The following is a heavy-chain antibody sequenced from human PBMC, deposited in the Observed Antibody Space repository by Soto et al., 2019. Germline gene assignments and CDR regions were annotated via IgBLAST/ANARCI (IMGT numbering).Heavy chain of an antibody. J-gene: IGHJ6*03. CDR3: ARDSLVWDYYYMDV. Sequence: GGSLRLSCAASGFTFSSYWMSWVRQAPGKGLEWVANIKQDGSEKYYVDSVKGRFTISRDNAKNSLYLQMNSLRAEDTAVYYCARDSLVWDYYYMDVWGKGTTVTVSS. V-gene: IGHV3-7*01. CDR2: IKQDGSEK. D-gene: IGHD7-27*01. CDR1: GFTFSSYW.